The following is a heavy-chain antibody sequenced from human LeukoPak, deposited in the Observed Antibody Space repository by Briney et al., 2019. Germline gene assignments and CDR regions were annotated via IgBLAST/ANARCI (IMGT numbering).Heavy chain of an antibody. V-gene: IGHV4-30-4*08. D-gene: IGHD3-22*01. Sequence: SETLSLTCTVSGGSISSGDYYWGWIRQPPGKGLEWIGYIYYSGSTYYNPSLKSRVTISVDTSKNQFSLKLSSVTAADTAVYYCARGGGGYSSSWYPYYDSSGYYAFDYWGQGTLVTVSS. CDR3: ARGGGGYSSSWYPYYDSSGYYAFDY. CDR2: IYYSGST. J-gene: IGHJ4*02. CDR1: GGSISSGDYY.